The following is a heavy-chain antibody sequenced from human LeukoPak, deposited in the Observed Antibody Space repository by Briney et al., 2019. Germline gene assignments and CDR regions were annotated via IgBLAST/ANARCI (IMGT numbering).Heavy chain of an antibody. V-gene: IGHV4-59*01. CDR2: IYYSGST. CDR3: ARVSCSSTSCPRRDALDV. J-gene: IGHJ3*01. Sequence: PSETLSLTCTVSGGSISYYYRSWIRQPPGKGLEWIGYIYYSGSTNYNPSLKSRVTISIDTSKNQFSLNLSSVTTADTAVYYCARVSCSSTSCPRRDALDVWGQGTMVTVSS. CDR1: GGSISYYY. D-gene: IGHD2-2*01.